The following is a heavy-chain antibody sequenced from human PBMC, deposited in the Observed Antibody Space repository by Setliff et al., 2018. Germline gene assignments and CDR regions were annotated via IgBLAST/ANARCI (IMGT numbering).Heavy chain of an antibody. CDR2: IYYSGST. J-gene: IGHJ6*02. CDR3: AREHGYSYGQTYYYYGMDV. Sequence: PSETLSLTCTVSGGSISSYYWSWIRQPPGKGLGWIGYIYYSGSTNYNPSLKSRVTISVDTSKNQFSLKLSSVTAADTAVYYCAREHGYSYGQTYYYYGMDVWGQGTTVTVSS. D-gene: IGHD5-18*01. V-gene: IGHV4-59*01. CDR1: GGSISSYY.